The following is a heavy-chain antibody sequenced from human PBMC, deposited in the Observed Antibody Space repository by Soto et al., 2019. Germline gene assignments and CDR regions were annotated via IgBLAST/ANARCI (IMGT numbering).Heavy chain of an antibody. J-gene: IGHJ5*02. D-gene: IGHD3-3*01. CDR1: VFPPSRKY. CDR3: ARDPRITIFGVVPSQGWFDP. V-gene: IGHV3-53*01. CDR2: IYSGGST. Sequence: GALRPCCAAPVFPPSRKYMRWVRPGPGEGLGWVSVIYSGGSTYYADSVKGRFTISRDNSKNTLYLQVNSLRAEDTAVYYCARDPRITIFGVVPSQGWFDPWGQGTLVTVSS.